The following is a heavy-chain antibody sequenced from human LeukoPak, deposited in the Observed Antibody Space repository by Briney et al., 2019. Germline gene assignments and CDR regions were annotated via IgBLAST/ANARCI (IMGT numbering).Heavy chain of an antibody. D-gene: IGHD3-22*01. CDR3: ARSAYSSGFYYFDF. J-gene: IGHJ4*02. CDR2: IYYSGTT. Sequence: SETLSLTCAVYGGSFSGYYWSWIRQPPGKGLEWIGYIYYSGTTNYNPSLKSRVTMSIDTSKNQFSLKLRSVTAADTAVYYCARSAYSSGFYYFDFWGQGALVTVSS. CDR1: GGSFSGYY. V-gene: IGHV4-59*08.